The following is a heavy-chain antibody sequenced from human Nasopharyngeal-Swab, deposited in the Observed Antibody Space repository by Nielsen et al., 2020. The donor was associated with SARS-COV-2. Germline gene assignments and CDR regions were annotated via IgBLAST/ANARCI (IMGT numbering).Heavy chain of an antibody. Sequence: SETLSLTCAVYGGSFSGYYWSWIRQPPGKGLEWIGEINHSGSTNYNSPPKSRVTISVDTSKNQFALKLSSVTAADAAVYCCGRGRIGGWYYYWGQGTLVTVSS. D-gene: IGHD6-19*01. CDR1: GGSFSGYY. CDR2: INHSGST. J-gene: IGHJ4*02. CDR3: GRGRIGGWYYY. V-gene: IGHV4-34*01.